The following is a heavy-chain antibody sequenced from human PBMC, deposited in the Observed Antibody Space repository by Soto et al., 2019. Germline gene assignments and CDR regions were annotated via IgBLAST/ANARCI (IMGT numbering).Heavy chain of an antibody. V-gene: IGHV3-66*01. CDR2: ISNDAST. D-gene: IGHD3-9*01. CDR3: ARPDWYAAFDV. J-gene: IGHJ3*01. Sequence: GGCLRLSCAGSGLRAGRDYKRGVHQPPGNVLELVSIISNDASTHYTPSVRGRFTIARDNFNNTLSLQMNSLRAEDTAMYYCARPDWYAAFDVWGQGTMVTVSS. CDR1: GLRAGRDY.